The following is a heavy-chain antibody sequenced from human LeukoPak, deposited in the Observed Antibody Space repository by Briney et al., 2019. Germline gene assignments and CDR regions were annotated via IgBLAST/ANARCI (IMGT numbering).Heavy chain of an antibody. Sequence: PSETLSLTCTVSGDSISRSSHYWGWIRQPPGKGLEWIGSMYYSGTTYHNPSLKSRVTISVDTSKNQFSLKLNSVTAADTAVYYCARDIRVRGVTYSFDSWGQGTLVTVSS. CDR3: ARDIRVRGVTYSFDS. CDR1: GDSISRSSHY. J-gene: IGHJ4*02. V-gene: IGHV4-39*07. D-gene: IGHD3-10*01. CDR2: MYYSGTT.